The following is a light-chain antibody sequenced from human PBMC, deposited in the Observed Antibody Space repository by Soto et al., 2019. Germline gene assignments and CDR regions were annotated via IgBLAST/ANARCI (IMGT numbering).Light chain of an antibody. CDR2: EVS. J-gene: IGLJ3*02. V-gene: IGLV2-14*01. Sequence: QSVLTQPRSVSGSPGQSVTISCTGTSSDVGVYNYVSWHQQHPGKAPKLIIYEVSNRPSGISDRFSASKSGNTASLTISGLQADDEADYYCSSFTTTNTWVFGGGTQLTVL. CDR3: SSFTTTNTWV. CDR1: SSDVGVYNY.